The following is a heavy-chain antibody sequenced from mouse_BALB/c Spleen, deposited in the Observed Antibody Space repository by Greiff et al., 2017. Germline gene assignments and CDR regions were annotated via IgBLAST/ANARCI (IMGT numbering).Heavy chain of an antibody. CDR1: GFTFSDFY. J-gene: IGHJ4*01. V-gene: IGHV7-1*02. CDR3: ASAYGNSYAMDY. Sequence: EVMLVESGGGLVQPGGSLRLSCATSGFTFSDFYMEWVRQPPGKRLEWIAASRNKANDYTTEYSASVKGRFIVSRDTSQSILYLQMNALRAEDTAIYYCASAYGNSYAMDYWGQGTSVTVSS. CDR2: SRNKANDYTT. D-gene: IGHD2-1*01.